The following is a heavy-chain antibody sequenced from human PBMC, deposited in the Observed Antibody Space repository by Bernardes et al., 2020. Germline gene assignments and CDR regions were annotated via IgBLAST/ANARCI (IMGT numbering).Heavy chain of an antibody. CDR1: GGSISGHY. Sequence: ETLSLTCTVSGGSISGHYWSWIRLPPGKGPEWIGHIYHSGRTKYSPSLASRATISVDTSKNQFSLKLTSVTAADTAVYYCARLVAPTRSGYYGDAFDVWGQGTRVTVSS. V-gene: IGHV4-59*11. CDR2: IYHSGRT. CDR3: ARLVAPTRSGYYGDAFDV. D-gene: IGHD3-22*01. J-gene: IGHJ3*01.